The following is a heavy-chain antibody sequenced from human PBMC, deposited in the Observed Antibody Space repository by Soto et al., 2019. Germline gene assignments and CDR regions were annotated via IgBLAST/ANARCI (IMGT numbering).Heavy chain of an antibody. D-gene: IGHD2-8*01. CDR2: IYYSGST. CDR1: GGSISSYY. J-gene: IGHJ4*02. Sequence: SETLSLTCTVSGGSISSYYWSWIRQPPGKGLEWIGYIYYSGSTNYNPSLKSRVTISVDTSKNQFSLKLSSVTAADTAVYYCARQTNGDYDYWGQGTLVTVSS. CDR3: ARQTNGDYDY. V-gene: IGHV4-59*08.